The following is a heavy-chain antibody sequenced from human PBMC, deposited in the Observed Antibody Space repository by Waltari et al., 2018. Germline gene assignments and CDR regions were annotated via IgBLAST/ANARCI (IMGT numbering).Heavy chain of an antibody. Sequence: QLQLQESGPGLVKPSETLSLTCTVSGGSISSSTYYWGWIRQTPGKGLECIGSIYYSGTTYHNPSLKGRITISIDTSQNQFSLKLYSVTAADTAVYYCARLPLNYAVDVWGQGTTVTVSS. V-gene: IGHV4-39*07. CDR3: ARLPLNYAVDV. CDR2: IYYSGTT. D-gene: IGHD3-9*01. J-gene: IGHJ6*02. CDR1: GGSISSSTYY.